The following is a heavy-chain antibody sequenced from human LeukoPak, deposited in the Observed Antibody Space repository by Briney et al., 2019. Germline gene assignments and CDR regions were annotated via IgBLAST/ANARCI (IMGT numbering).Heavy chain of an antibody. CDR1: GFTFNNYA. CDR2: ISGSGGST. D-gene: IGHD1-26*01. CDR3: AKKWGVGTTTLDYFDY. Sequence: GGSLRLSCAGSGFTFNNYAMSWVRQAPGKGLEWVSGISGSGGSTYYADSVKGRFAISRDNSKNTLYLQMNSLTDEDTAVYYCAKKWGVGTTTLDYFDYWGQGTLVTVSS. J-gene: IGHJ4*02. V-gene: IGHV3-23*01.